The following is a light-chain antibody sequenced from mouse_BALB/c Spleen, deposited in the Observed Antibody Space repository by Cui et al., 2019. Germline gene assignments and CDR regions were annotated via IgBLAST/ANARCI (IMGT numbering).Light chain of an antibody. CDR2: DTS. CDR1: SSVSY. V-gene: IGKV4-59*01. CDR3: QQWSSNPPT. Sequence: QIVLTQSPAIMSASPGEKVTMTCSASSSVSYMHWYQQKSGTSPKRWIYDTSKLASGVHARFSGSGSGTSYSLTISSMEAEDAATYYCQQWSSNPPTLGGGTKLEIK. J-gene: IGKJ2*01.